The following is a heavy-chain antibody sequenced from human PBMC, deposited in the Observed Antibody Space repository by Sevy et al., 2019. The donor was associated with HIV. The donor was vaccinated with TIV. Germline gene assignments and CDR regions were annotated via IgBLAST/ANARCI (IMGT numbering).Heavy chain of an antibody. J-gene: IGHJ3*02. D-gene: IGHD3-22*01. CDR2: ISGSGGST. Sequence: GGSLRLSCAASGFTFSNYAMSWVRQAPGKGLEWVSAISGSGGSTYYADSVKGRFAISRDNSKNTLYLQMNRLRAEDTAVYYCAKDGWVRLIDSRGYAFDIWGQGTMVTVSS. CDR1: GFTFSNYA. CDR3: AKDGWVRLIDSRGYAFDI. V-gene: IGHV3-23*01.